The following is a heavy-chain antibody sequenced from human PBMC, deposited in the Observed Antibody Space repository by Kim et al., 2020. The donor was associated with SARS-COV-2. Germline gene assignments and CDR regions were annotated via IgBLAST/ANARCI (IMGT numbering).Heavy chain of an antibody. Sequence: NPTYAQGVTGRFVFSLDTSVSTADLQISSLKAEDTAVYYCADGGGWFLDYWGQGTLVTVSS. CDR2: NP. D-gene: IGHD6-19*01. V-gene: IGHV7-4-1*02. J-gene: IGHJ4*02. CDR3: ADGGGWFLDY.